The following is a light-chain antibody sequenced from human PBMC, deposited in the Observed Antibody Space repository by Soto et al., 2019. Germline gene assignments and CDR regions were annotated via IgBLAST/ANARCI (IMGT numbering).Light chain of an antibody. CDR3: QQYNEWPLT. CDR1: QSVSNN. CDR2: HAA. Sequence: EIVMTQSPATLSVSPGERATLSCRASQSVSNNVAWYQQKPGQAPRLLIYHAATRATGIPARFSGSGSGTDVTLTIRSLQSEDFAVYYCQQYNEWPLTFGGGTKVEIK. J-gene: IGKJ4*01. V-gene: IGKV3-15*01.